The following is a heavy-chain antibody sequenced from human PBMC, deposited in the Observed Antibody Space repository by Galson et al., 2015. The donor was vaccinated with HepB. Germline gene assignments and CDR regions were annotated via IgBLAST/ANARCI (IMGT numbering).Heavy chain of an antibody. CDR2: ISGSGGST. V-gene: IGHV3-23*01. CDR3: AKGRAMVRGLTPYYFDY. D-gene: IGHD3-10*01. CDR1: GFTFSSYA. J-gene: IGHJ4*02. Sequence: SLRLSCTASGFTFSSYAMSWVRQAPGKGLEWVSGISGSGGSTYYADSVKGRFTISRDNSKNTLYLQMNSLRAEDTAVYYCAKGRAMVRGLTPYYFDYWGQGTLVTVSS.